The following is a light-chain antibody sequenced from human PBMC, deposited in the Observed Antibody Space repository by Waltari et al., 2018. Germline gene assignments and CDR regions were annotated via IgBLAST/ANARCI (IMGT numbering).Light chain of an antibody. CDR2: EVS. V-gene: IGLV2-8*01. Sequence: QSALTQPPSASGSPGQSVTISCTGTSSDVGGYNYVSWYQQYPGKAPKLMIYEVSKRPAGVPDRFAGSKSGNTASRTVSGLQAEDEADYYCSSYAGSNNAFVFGTGTKVTVL. CDR1: SSDVGGYNY. CDR3: SSYAGSNNAFV. J-gene: IGLJ1*01.